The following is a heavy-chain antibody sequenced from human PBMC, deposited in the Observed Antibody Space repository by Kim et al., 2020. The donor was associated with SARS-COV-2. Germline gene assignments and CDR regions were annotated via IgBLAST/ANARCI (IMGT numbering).Heavy chain of an antibody. D-gene: IGHD3-3*01. CDR1: GGSISSSSYY. CDR3: ARSIGAGSSTIFGVVIIPDAFDI. CDR2: IYYSGRT. Sequence: SETLSLTCTVSGGSISSSSYYWGWIRQPPGKGLEWIGSIYYSGRTYYNPSLKSRVTMSVDTSKNQFSLKLSPVTAADTAVYYCARSIGAGSSTIFGVVIIPDAFDIWGQGTLVTVSS. J-gene: IGHJ3*02. V-gene: IGHV4-39*01.